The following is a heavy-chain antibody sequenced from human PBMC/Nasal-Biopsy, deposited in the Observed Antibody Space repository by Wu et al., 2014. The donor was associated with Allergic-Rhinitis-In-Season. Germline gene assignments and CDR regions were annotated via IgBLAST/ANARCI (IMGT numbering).Heavy chain of an antibody. CDR3: ARRINVVRAATGGQFDS. D-gene: IGHD2-15*01. V-gene: IGHV4-59*10. J-gene: IGHJ4*02. CDR2: FYSSGTT. Sequence: WTWIRQPAGKGLEWIGRFYSSGTTNYNPSLKSRVTISLDSSKNQFSLTLASLTAADTAVYYCARRINVVRAATGGQFDSWAQGTVVTVSS.